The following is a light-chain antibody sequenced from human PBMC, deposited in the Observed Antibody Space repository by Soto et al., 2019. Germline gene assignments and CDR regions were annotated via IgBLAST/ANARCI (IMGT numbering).Light chain of an antibody. CDR2: ANN. V-gene: IGLV1-44*01. CDR1: SSNIGSNT. J-gene: IGLJ1*01. CDR3: AAWDDSLNAYV. Sequence: QSVLTQPPSASGTPGQRVTISCSGSSSNIGSNTVNWYQQLPGTAPKLLIYANNQRPSGVPDRFSGSKSGTSASLAISGLHSEDEADYYCAAWDDSLNAYVFGTGTKVNVL.